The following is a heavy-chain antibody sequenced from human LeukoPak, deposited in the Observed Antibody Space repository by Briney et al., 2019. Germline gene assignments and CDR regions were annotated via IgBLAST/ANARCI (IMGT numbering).Heavy chain of an antibody. CDR2: ISGSGGST. CDR1: GLTFNSHS. J-gene: IGHJ6*02. V-gene: IGHV3-23*01. D-gene: IGHD3-3*01. CDR3: AKEAYYDFWSGYFSGMDV. Sequence: GGSLRLSCVASGLTFNSHSMSWVRQAPGKGLEWVSAISGSGGSTYYADSVKGRFTISRDNSKNTLYLQMNSLRAEDTAVYYCAKEAYYDFWSGYFSGMDVWGQGTTVTVSS.